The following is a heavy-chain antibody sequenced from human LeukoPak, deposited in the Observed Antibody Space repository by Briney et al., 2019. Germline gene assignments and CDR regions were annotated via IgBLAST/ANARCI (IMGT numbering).Heavy chain of an antibody. CDR3: ARDKMRGYYGMDV. V-gene: IGHV3-53*01. D-gene: IGHD3-3*02. CDR1: GFTVSSNY. Sequence: GGSLRLSCAASGFTVSSNYMSWVRQAPGKGLEWVSVIYSGGSTYYADSVKGRFTISRDNSKNTLYLQMNSLRAEDTAVYYCARDKMRGYYGMDVWGQGTTVTVSS. CDR2: IYSGGST. J-gene: IGHJ6*02.